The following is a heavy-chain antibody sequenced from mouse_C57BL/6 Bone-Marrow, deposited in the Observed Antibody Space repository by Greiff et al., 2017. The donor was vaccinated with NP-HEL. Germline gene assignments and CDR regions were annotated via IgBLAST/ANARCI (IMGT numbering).Heavy chain of an antibody. CDR3: ARPYGSSEWYCDV. Sequence: QVQLQQSGAELVKPGASVKISCKASGYAFSSYWMNWVKQRPGKGLEWIGQIYPGDGDTNYNGKFKGKATLTADKSSSTAYMQLSSLTSEDSAVYFCARPYGSSEWYCDVWGTGTTVTVSS. V-gene: IGHV1-80*01. J-gene: IGHJ1*03. D-gene: IGHD1-1*01. CDR2: IYPGDGDT. CDR1: GYAFSSYW.